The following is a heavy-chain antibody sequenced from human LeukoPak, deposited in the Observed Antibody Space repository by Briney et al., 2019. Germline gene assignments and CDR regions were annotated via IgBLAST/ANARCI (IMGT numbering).Heavy chain of an antibody. Sequence: SETLSLTCTVSGGSISSYYWSWIRQPPGKGLEWIGYIYYSGSTNYNPSLKSRVTISVDKSKNQFSLKLSSVTAADTAVYYCARDVGRDYDFWSGALFWFDPWGQGTLVTVSS. CDR1: GGSISSYY. CDR2: IYYSGST. J-gene: IGHJ5*02. V-gene: IGHV4-59*12. D-gene: IGHD3-3*01. CDR3: ARDVGRDYDFWSGALFWFDP.